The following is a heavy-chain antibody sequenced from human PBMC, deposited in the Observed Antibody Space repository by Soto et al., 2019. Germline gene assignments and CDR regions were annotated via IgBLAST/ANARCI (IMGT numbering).Heavy chain of an antibody. CDR2: ISAYNDNT. V-gene: IGHV1-18*01. D-gene: IGHD3-3*01. CDR3: ARGALNYDFWSGYFPTNYYFDY. CDR1: GYTFTSYG. J-gene: IGHJ4*02. Sequence: GASVKVSCKASGYTFTSYGISWVRQAPGQGLEWMGWISAYNDNTNYAQKLQGRVTMTTDTSTSTAYMELRSLRSDDTAVYYCARGALNYDFWSGYFPTNYYFDYWGQGTLVTVSS.